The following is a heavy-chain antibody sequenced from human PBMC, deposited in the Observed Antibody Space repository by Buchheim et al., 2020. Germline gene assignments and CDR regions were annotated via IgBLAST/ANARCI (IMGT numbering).Heavy chain of an antibody. Sequence: VQLVESGGGVVQPGRSLRLSCAASGFTFSSYGMHWVRQAPGKGLEWVAVIWYDGSNKYYADSVKGRFTISRDNSKNTLYLQMNSLRAEDTAVYYCAREAKYDFWSGYYYYYYMDVWGKGTT. CDR3: AREAKYDFWSGYYYYYYMDV. CDR2: IWYDGSNK. D-gene: IGHD3-3*01. CDR1: GFTFSSYG. V-gene: IGHV3-33*01. J-gene: IGHJ6*03.